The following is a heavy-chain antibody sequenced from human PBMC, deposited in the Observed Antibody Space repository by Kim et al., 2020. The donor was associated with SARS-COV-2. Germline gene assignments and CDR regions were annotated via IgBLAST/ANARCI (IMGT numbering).Heavy chain of an antibody. D-gene: IGHD3-9*01. V-gene: IGHV4-61*02. CDR3: ARAREYYDILTGRFDY. Sequence: SPKSRVHISVDTSKNQFSLKLSSVTAADTAVYYCARAREYYDILTGRFDYWGQGTLVTVSS. J-gene: IGHJ4*02.